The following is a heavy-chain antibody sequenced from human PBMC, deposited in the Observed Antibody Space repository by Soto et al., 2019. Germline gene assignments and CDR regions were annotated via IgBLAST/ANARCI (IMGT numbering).Heavy chain of an antibody. J-gene: IGHJ4*02. Sequence: QVQLVHSGAEVKKPGASVKVSCKASGYTLNTYGITWVRHAPGQGLAWMGWISANNDHTNYPQKLQGRVTMTTDTSTSTAYMELRSLTSDDTAVYYCERGTYFDSWGQGTLVTVSA. CDR2: ISANNDHT. CDR3: ERGTYFDS. CDR1: GYTLNTYG. V-gene: IGHV1-18*01.